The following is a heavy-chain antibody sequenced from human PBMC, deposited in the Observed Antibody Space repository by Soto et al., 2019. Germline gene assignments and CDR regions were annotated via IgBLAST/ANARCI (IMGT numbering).Heavy chain of an antibody. CDR1: GFTVSNNY. CDR3: ARNGWGMATVGM. J-gene: IGHJ4*02. CDR2: IYSGGTT. D-gene: IGHD4-4*01. Sequence: EVQLVESGGGLVQPGGSLRLSCAASGFTVSNNYMIWFRLPPGKGLEWVSLIYSGGTTYYADSVKGRFTSSRDNSKNTLYLQVNSLRVEDTAVYYCARNGWGMATVGMWGPGTLVTVSS. V-gene: IGHV3-53*01.